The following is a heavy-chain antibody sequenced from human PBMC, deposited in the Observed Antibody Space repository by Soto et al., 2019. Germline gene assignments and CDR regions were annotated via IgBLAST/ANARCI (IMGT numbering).Heavy chain of an antibody. Sequence: SETLSLTCAVYGGSFSGYYWSWIRQPPGKGLEWIGEINHSGSTNYNPSLKSRVTIPVDTSKNQFSLKLSSVTAADTAVYYCARGSDTAMVTFDYWGQGTLVTVSS. J-gene: IGHJ4*02. CDR1: GGSFSGYY. D-gene: IGHD5-18*01. CDR3: ARGSDTAMVTFDY. V-gene: IGHV4-34*01. CDR2: INHSGST.